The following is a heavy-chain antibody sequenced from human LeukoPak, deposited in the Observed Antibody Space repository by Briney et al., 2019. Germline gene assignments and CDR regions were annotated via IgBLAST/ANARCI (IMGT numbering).Heavy chain of an antibody. CDR3: ARGDCSGGSCYLSLTAIDY. CDR1: GFTFSSYG. CDR2: ISSSSSTI. J-gene: IGHJ4*02. Sequence: GGSLRLSCAASGFTFSSYGMHWVRQAQGKGLEWLSYISSSSSTIYYADSVKGRFTISRDNAKNSLYLQMNSLRAEDTAVYYCARGDCSGGSCYLSLTAIDYWGQGTLVTVSS. D-gene: IGHD2-15*01. V-gene: IGHV3-48*01.